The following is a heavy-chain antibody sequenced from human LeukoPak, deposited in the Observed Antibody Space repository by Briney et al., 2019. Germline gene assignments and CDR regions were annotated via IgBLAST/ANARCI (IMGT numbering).Heavy chain of an antibody. D-gene: IGHD4-11*01. CDR3: ARGGGMTTVAPFDY. CDR1: GATFSSCA. CDR2: IITIFGTA. J-gene: IGHJ4*02. Sequence: SVNVSLKASGATFSSCAICWVRLAPAQGIELMGGIITIFGTANYAQKFQGRVTITTDESTSTAYMELSSLRSEDTAVYYCARGGGMTTVAPFDYWGEGTLVTVSS. V-gene: IGHV1-69*05.